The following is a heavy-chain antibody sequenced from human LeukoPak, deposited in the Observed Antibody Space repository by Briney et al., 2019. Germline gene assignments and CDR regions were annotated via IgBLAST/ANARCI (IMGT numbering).Heavy chain of an antibody. CDR2: MNPNSGNT. J-gene: IGHJ3*02. Sequence: ASVKVSCKASGYTFTSYDINWVRQATGQGLGWMGWMNPNSGNTGYAQKFQGRATMTRNTSISTAYMELSSLRSEDTAVYYCARALGVTMIGDIWGQGTMVTVSS. CDR3: ARALGVTMIGDI. V-gene: IGHV1-8*01. D-gene: IGHD3-22*01. CDR1: GYTFTSYD.